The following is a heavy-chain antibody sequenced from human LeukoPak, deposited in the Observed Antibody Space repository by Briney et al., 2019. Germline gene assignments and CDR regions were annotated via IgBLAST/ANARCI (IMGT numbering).Heavy chain of an antibody. CDR2: ISVYNGNT. V-gene: IGHV1-18*01. D-gene: IGHD3-22*01. CDR3: ARGEYYYDSSGYYGDLDY. Sequence: ASVKVSCKASGYTFTSYGISWVRQAPGQGLEWMGWISVYNGNTNYAQKFQGRVTITADKSTSTAYMELSSLRSEDTAVYYCARGEYYYDSSGYYGDLDYWGQGTLVTVSS. J-gene: IGHJ4*02. CDR1: GYTFTSYG.